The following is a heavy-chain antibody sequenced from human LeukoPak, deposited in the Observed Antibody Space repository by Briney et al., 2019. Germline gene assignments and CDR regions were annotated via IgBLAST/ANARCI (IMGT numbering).Heavy chain of an antibody. CDR2: IYYSGST. CDR1: GGSIRSSSYY. V-gene: IGHV4-39*01. J-gene: IGHJ6*03. Sequence: PSETLSLSCTVSGGSIRSSSYYWGWIRQPPGKGLEWIGNIYYSGSTYYNPSLKSRVTISVDTSKNQFSLKLSSVTAADTAVYSCARLGGAFYFYYYMDVWGKGTTVTISS. CDR3: ARLGGAFYFYYYMDV. D-gene: IGHD2-15*01.